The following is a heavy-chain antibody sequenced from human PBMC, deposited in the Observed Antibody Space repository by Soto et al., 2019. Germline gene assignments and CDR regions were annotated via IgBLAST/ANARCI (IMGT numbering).Heavy chain of an antibody. CDR1: GGSISSGGYY. Sequence: SETLSLTCTVSGGSISSGGYYWSWIRQHPGKGLEWIGYIYYSGSTYYNPSLKSRVTISVDTSKNQFSLKLSSVTAADTAVYYCARSHYGETFDYWGQGTLVTVPQ. D-gene: IGHD4-17*01. J-gene: IGHJ4*02. V-gene: IGHV4-31*02. CDR3: ARSHYGETFDY. CDR2: IYYSGST.